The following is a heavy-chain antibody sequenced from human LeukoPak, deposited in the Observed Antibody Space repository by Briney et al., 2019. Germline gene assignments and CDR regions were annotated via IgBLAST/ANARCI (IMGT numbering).Heavy chain of an antibody. CDR2: IIPIFGIA. J-gene: IGHJ6*02. CDR3: ARDQVGNGGYYYGMDV. Sequence: SVKVSCKASGGTFSSYAISWVRQAPGQGLEWMGRIIPIFGIANYAQKFQGRVTITADKSTSTAYMELSSLRSEDTAVYYCARDQVGNGGYYYGMDVWGQGTTVTVSS. CDR1: GGTFSSYA. D-gene: IGHD2-8*01. V-gene: IGHV1-69*04.